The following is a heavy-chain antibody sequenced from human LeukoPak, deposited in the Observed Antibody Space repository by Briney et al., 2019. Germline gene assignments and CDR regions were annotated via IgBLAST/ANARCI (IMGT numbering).Heavy chain of an antibody. V-gene: IGHV1-2*02. D-gene: IGHD3-22*01. CDR2: INPNSGGT. CDR3: ARVDYYDTSGYYF. J-gene: IGHJ4*02. Sequence: ASVKVSCKASGYTFSGYYIHWVRQAPGQGLEWVGWINPNSGGTNYAQKFQGRVTMTRDTSITTSYMELSSLTSDDTAVYYCARVDYYDTSGYYFWGQGTLVTVS. CDR1: GYTFSGYY.